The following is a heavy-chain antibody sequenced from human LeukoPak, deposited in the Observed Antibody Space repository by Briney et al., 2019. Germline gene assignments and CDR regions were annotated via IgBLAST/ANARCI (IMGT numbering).Heavy chain of an antibody. CDR3: ARGGDGNRRDFDY. Sequence: ASVKVSCKASGYTFTGYYMHWVRQAPGQGVEWMGWINPNSGGTNYAQKFQGRVTMTRDTSISTAYMQLNSLRSDDTAVYYCARGGDGNRRDFDYWGQGTLVTVSS. D-gene: IGHD5-24*01. V-gene: IGHV1-2*02. CDR2: INPNSGGT. CDR1: GYTFTGYY. J-gene: IGHJ4*02.